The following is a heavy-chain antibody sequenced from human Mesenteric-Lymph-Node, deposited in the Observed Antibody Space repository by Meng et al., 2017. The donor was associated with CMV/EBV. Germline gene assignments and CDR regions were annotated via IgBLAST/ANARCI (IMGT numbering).Heavy chain of an antibody. CDR1: GGTFSDYA. V-gene: IGHV1-69*13. CDR2: IIPILTTT. CDR3: ARDCGPLGRYCSDTTNSHYYFGMDV. Sequence: SVKVSCKASGGTFSDYAISWVRQAPGQGLEWMGGIIPILTTTNYAQRFQGRVAITADESATTAYMELGSLRSDDTAVYYCARDCGPLGRYCSDTTNSHYYFGMDVWGQGTTVTVSS. J-gene: IGHJ6*02. D-gene: IGHD1-26*01.